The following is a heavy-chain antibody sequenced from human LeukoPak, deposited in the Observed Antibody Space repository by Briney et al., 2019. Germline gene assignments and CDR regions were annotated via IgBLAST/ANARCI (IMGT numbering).Heavy chain of an antibody. CDR2: FDPEDGET. CDR1: GYTLTELS. Sequence: ASVEVSCKVSGYTLTELSMHWVRQAPGKGLEWMGGFDPEDGETIYAQRFQGRVTMTEDTSTDTAYMELSSLRSEDTAVYYCATVPGRIVKQWLDDYWGQGTLVTVSS. D-gene: IGHD6-19*01. J-gene: IGHJ4*02. V-gene: IGHV1-24*01. CDR3: ATVPGRIVKQWLDDY.